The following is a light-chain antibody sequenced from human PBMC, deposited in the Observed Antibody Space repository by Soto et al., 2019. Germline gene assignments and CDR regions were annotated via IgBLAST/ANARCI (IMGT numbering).Light chain of an antibody. CDR1: QTVGASY. Sequence: EIVLTQSPDTLFLSPGDRATVSCRASQTVGASYVAWYQHRPGQAPKFLMYGASTRATGIPDRFSGSGSGTEFTLTIDSLEPEDFGLYYCQQYGRSPWTFGQGTRVEI. J-gene: IGKJ1*01. V-gene: IGKV3-20*01. CDR3: QQYGRSPWT. CDR2: GAS.